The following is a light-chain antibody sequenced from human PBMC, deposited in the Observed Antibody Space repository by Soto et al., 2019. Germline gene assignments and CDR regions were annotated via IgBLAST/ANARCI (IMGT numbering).Light chain of an antibody. V-gene: IGLV2-23*01. CDR1: SSDVGSYNL. CDR2: EDN. Sequence: QSVLTQPASVSGSPGQSITISCTGTSSDVGSYNLVSWYQQYPGKAPKLMIYEDNKRPSGVSHRFSGSKSGNTASLTISGLQAEDEADYYCCSYAGGFTFWVFGGGTKLTVL. J-gene: IGLJ3*02. CDR3: CSYAGGFTFWV.